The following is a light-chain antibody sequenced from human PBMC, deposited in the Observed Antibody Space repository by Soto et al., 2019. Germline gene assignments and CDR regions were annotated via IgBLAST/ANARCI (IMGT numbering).Light chain of an antibody. CDR1: RVVSANY. V-gene: IGKV3-20*01. CDR2: VAS. J-gene: IGKJ3*01. CDR3: QHYNDGPTT. Sequence: ENLLTHSPGPLSLSPGEGATLSCRASRVVSANYLAWYQQKPGQAPTLLIHVASNRATGIPDRFSGSGSGTDLTLHITILETEDFAVYYCQHYNDGPTTFGPGTKVDIK.